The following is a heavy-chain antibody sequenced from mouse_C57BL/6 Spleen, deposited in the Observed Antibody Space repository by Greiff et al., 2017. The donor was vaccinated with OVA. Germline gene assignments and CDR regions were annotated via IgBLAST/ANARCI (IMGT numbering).Heavy chain of an antibody. CDR2: IWSGGST. D-gene: IGHD2-4*01. J-gene: IGHJ4*01. CDR3: ARNFDDYLYYAMDY. Sequence: VKLVESGPGLVQPSQSLSITCTVSGFSLTSYGVHWVRQSPGKGLEWLGVIWSGGSTDYNAAFISRLSISKDNSKSQVFFKMNSLQADDTAIYYCARNFDDYLYYAMDYWGQGTSVTVSS. CDR1: GFSLTSYG. V-gene: IGHV2-2*01.